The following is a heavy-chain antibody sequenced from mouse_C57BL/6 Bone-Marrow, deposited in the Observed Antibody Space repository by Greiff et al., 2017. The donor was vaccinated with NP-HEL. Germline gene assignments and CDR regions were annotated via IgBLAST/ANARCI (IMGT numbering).Heavy chain of an antibody. CDR2: IHPNSGST. CDR3: ARGGYYYYGSSPYYVDY. J-gene: IGHJ2*01. CDR1: GYTFTSYW. Sequence: QAQLQQPGAELVKPGASVKLSCKASGYTFTSYWMHWVKQRPGQGLEWIGMIHPNSGSTNYNEKFKSKATLTVDKSSSTAYMQLSSLTSEDSAVYYCARGGYYYYGSSPYYVDYWGQGTTLTVSS. V-gene: IGHV1-64*01. D-gene: IGHD1-1*01.